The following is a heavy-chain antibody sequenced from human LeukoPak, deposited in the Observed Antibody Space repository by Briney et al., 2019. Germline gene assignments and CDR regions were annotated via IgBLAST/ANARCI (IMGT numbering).Heavy chain of an antibody. CDR3: ARNGYSYGYDAPFDS. Sequence: PGGSLRLSCAASGFTFDDYGMSWVRQAPGKGLEWVSGIKWNGGSTGYADSVKGRFTISRDNAKNSLYLQMNSLRVEDTALYYCARNGYSYGYDAPFDSWGQGTLVTVSS. J-gene: IGHJ4*02. V-gene: IGHV3-20*04. CDR2: IKWNGGST. CDR1: GFTFDDYG. D-gene: IGHD5-18*01.